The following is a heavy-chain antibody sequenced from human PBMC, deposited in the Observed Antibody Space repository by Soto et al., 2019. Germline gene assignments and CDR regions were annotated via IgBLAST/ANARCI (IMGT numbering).Heavy chain of an antibody. J-gene: IGHJ6*02. CDR2: IYSNGDT. Sequence: SETLSLTCSVSSDSMNSGGYYWSWIRQHPGKGMEWIGYIYSNGDTYYNTSLKSRVTISVDTSKNQFSMNLTSVTAADTAVYYCVIRGGSSSGYYYYAMDVWGQGTKVTAP. CDR1: SDSMNSGGYY. D-gene: IGHD6-6*01. V-gene: IGHV4-31*03. CDR3: VIRGGSSSGYYYYAMDV.